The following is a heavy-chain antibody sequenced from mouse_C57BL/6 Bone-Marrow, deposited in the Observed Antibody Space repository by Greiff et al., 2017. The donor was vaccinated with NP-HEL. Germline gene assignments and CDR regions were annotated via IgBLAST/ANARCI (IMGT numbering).Heavy chain of an antibody. D-gene: IGHD1-1*01. CDR3: ARPSIYYYGSLGY. Sequence: QVQLQQSGPELVKPGASVKISCKASGYAFSSSWMNWVKQRPGKGLEWIGRIYPGDGDTNYNGKFKGKATLTADKSSSTAYMQLSSLTSEDSAVYFCARPSIYYYGSLGYWGQGTTLTVSS. J-gene: IGHJ2*01. V-gene: IGHV1-82*01. CDR1: GYAFSSSW. CDR2: IYPGDGDT.